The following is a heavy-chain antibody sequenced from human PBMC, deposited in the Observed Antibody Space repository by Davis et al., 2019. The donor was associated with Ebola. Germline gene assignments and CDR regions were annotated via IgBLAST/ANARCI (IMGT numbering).Heavy chain of an antibody. CDR3: ASDDFGDVGPDY. Sequence: SETLSLTCSIPPDANGGYYWRLMRPLQSKSGRGSWRYGECGVTNDDPSLKSRVTISVDTSKNQFSLRLSSVTAADTAVYYCASDDFGDVGPDYWGQRTLVTVSS. J-gene: IGHJ4*02. CDR1: PDANGGYY. D-gene: IGHD4-17*01. V-gene: IGHV4-59*08. CDR2: YGECGVT.